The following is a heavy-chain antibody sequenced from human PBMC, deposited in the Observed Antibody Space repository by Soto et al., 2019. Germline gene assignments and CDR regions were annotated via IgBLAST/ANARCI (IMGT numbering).Heavy chain of an antibody. CDR2: ISAYNGNT. Sequence: ASVKVCCKASGYTFTSHGISWVRQAPGQGLEWMGWISAYNGNTNYAQKLQGRVTMTTDTSTSTAYMELRSLRSDDTAVYYCAREGYCSGGSCNTNFQHWGQGTLVTVSS. V-gene: IGHV1-18*01. CDR1: GYTFTSHG. CDR3: AREGYCSGGSCNTNFQH. J-gene: IGHJ1*01. D-gene: IGHD2-15*01.